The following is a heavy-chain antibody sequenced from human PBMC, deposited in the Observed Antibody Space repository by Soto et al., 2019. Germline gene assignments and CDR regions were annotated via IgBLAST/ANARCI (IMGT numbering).Heavy chain of an antibody. V-gene: IGHV3-53*01. J-gene: IGHJ6*02. Sequence: GGSLRLSCAASGFTVSSNYMSWVRQAPGKGLEWVSVIYSGGSTYYADSVKGRFTIPRDNSKNTLYLQMNSLRAEDTAVYYCARDRYCSSTSCYNAHYYYYGMDVWGQGTTVTVSS. D-gene: IGHD2-2*02. CDR3: ARDRYCSSTSCYNAHYYYYGMDV. CDR2: IYSGGST. CDR1: GFTVSSNY.